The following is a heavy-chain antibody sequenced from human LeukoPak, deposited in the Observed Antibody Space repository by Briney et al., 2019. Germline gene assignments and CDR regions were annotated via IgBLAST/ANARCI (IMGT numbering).Heavy chain of an antibody. CDR1: GFTFSSYS. D-gene: IGHD1-26*01. Sequence: PGGSLRLSCAASGFTFSSYSMNWVRQAPGKGLEWVSYISSSSSSIYYADSMKGRFTISRDNAKNSLYLQMNSLRAEDTAVYYCAKDLRGATGVFDYWGQGTLVTVSS. CDR3: AKDLRGATGVFDY. J-gene: IGHJ4*02. CDR2: ISSSSSSI. V-gene: IGHV3-48*04.